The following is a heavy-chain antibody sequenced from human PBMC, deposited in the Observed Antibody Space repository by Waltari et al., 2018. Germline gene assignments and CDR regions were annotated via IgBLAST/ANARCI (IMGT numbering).Heavy chain of an antibody. V-gene: IGHV3-33*01. CDR1: GFTFNTYG. D-gene: IGHD3-3*01. CDR2: IAYDGSSQ. Sequence: VQLVESGGGVVQPGRSLRLSCAASGFTFNTYGMHWVRQAPGKGLEWVGVIAYDGSSQNYGDSVRGRFTISRDNSKSTLYLQMNSLGGEDTAVYYCAREAPFGVVSSFDYWGQGILATVSS. J-gene: IGHJ4*02. CDR3: AREAPFGVVSSFDY.